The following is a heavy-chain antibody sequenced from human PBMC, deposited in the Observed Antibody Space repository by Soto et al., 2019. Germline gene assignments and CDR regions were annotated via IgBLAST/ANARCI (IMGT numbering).Heavy chain of an antibody. CDR2: IIPMLGVA. Sequence: QVQLVQSGAEVKKPGSSVKVSCKPSGGTFSTYSIFWVRQAPGQGLEWMGRIIPMLGVANYAQKFQGRVTITADKSTTTVYMELSSLRSEDTALYYCTIGSWADEVFDVWGQGTMVTVSS. V-gene: IGHV1-69*02. J-gene: IGHJ3*01. CDR3: TIGSWADEVFDV. CDR1: GGTFSTYS. D-gene: IGHD3-16*01.